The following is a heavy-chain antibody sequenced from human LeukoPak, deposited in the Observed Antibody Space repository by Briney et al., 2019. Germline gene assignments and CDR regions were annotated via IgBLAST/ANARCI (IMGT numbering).Heavy chain of an antibody. J-gene: IGHJ5*02. CDR2: INPNSGNT. V-gene: IGHV1-8*02. D-gene: IGHD3-16*01. CDR3: ARSLGTYWGKDFLNWFDP. Sequence: ASVKVSCKASGYTFTSYDINWVRQATGQGLEWMGWINPNSGNTGYTQKFQGRVTMTRNTSLNTAYMELTSLKSEDTAVYYCARSLGTYWGKDFLNWFDPWGQGTLVTVSS. CDR1: GYTFTSYD.